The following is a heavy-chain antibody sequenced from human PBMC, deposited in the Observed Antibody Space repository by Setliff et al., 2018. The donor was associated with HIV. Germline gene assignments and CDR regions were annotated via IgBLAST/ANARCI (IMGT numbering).Heavy chain of an antibody. CDR1: GGSFSDYY. Sequence: LSLTCAVYGGSFSDYYWSWIRQPPGKGLEWVSSISSSSSYIYYADSVKGRFTISRDNAKNSLYLQMNSLRAEDTAVYYCARDRSGSYSFARDWGQGTLVTAPQ. CDR2: ISSSSSYI. V-gene: IGHV3-11*06. J-gene: IGHJ4*02. CDR3: ARDRSGSYSFARD. D-gene: IGHD1-26*01.